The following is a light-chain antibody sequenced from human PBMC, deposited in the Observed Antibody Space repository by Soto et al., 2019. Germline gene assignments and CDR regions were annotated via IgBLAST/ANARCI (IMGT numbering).Light chain of an antibody. Sequence: DVLMTQSPLSLPVTLGQPASISCTCSQRRVNSDGDTYLSWYQQRPGQSPRRLIYKVSNRDSGVPDRFSGSASGIDFTLKISRVEAEDVGVYYCMQGTYWPTFGQGTKLEIK. CDR3: MQGTYWPT. CDR1: QRRVNSDGDTY. J-gene: IGKJ2*01. V-gene: IGKV2-30*01. CDR2: KVS.